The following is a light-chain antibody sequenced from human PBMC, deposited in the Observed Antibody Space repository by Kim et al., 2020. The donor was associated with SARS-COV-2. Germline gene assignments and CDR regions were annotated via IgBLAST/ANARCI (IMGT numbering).Light chain of an antibody. J-gene: IGLJ1*01. CDR2: DVS. Sequence: QSITISCTETSSDVGAYNYVSSYQQHPGKAPKLMIYDVSNRPSGVSNRFSASKSGNTASLTISGLQAEDEADYYCSSYTSSSPNYVFGTGTKVTVL. CDR1: SSDVGAYNY. CDR3: SSYTSSSPNYV. V-gene: IGLV2-14*03.